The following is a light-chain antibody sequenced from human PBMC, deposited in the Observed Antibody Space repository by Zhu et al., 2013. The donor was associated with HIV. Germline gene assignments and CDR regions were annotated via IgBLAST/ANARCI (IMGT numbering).Light chain of an antibody. CDR1: QSVGSN. J-gene: IGKJ1*01. V-gene: IGKV3-15*01. CDR2: GAS. CDR3: QQYNNWPRT. Sequence: EIVMTQSPATLSVSPGERATLSCRASQSVGSNLAWYQQKPGQAPRLLIYGASTRATGIPARFSGSGSGTEFTLTISSLQSEDFAVYYCQQYNNWPRTFGQGTKVEIK.